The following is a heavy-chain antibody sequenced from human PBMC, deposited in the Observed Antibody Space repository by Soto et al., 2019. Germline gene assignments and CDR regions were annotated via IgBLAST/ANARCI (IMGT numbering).Heavy chain of an antibody. CDR1: GYTFTGYY. V-gene: IGHV1-2*04. Sequence: QVQLVQSGAEVKKPGASVKVSCKASGYTFTGYYMHWVRQAPGQGLEWMGWINPNSGGTNYAQKFQGWVTMTRDTSISTAYMELSRLRSDDTAVYYCARARYCSSTSCHNDAFDIWGQGTMVTVSS. D-gene: IGHD2-2*01. CDR3: ARARYCSSTSCHNDAFDI. CDR2: INPNSGGT. J-gene: IGHJ3*02.